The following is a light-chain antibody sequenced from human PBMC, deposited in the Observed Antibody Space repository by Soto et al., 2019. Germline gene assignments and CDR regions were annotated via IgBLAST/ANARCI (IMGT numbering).Light chain of an antibody. CDR1: QSVSSSS. J-gene: IGKJ1*01. Sequence: EIVLTQSPATLSLSPGQRATLSCSASQSVSSSSVAWYRQRPGQAPRLLIYAVSSRAIDTPDRFSGSGSGTDFTLTISRLEPEDFAVYYCQHFGDSVWTFGQGTKVDIK. CDR2: AVS. CDR3: QHFGDSVWT. V-gene: IGKV3-20*01.